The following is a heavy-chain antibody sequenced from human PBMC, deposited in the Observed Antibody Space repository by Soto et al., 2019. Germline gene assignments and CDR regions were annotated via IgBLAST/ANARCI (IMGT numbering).Heavy chain of an antibody. CDR1: GGSISSYD. CDR2: IYYSGST. J-gene: IGHJ4*02. V-gene: IGHV4-59*01. D-gene: IGHD3-10*01. CDR3: ARVPHYRGYFDY. Sequence: SETQSLTSPVSGGSISSYDGSWIRQPPGKGLEWIGYIYYSGSTNYNPSLKSRVTISVDTSKNQFSLKLSSVTAADTAVYYCARVPHYRGYFDYWGQATLVTVSS.